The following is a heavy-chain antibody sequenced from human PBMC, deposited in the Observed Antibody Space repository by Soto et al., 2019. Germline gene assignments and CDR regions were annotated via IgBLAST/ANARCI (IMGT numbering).Heavy chain of an antibody. CDR1: GFTFSDYW. D-gene: IGHD5-12*01. J-gene: IGHJ5*02. CDR3: ARFASGKSAST. Sequence: GGSLRLSCAGSGFTFSDYWMSWARQAPGKGLKWVANIKYDGSGEYYVDSVRGRFTISRDNAMNSLHLQMNSLRADDTAVYYCARFASGKSASTWGQGTLVTVSS. CDR2: IKYDGSGE. V-gene: IGHV3-7*05.